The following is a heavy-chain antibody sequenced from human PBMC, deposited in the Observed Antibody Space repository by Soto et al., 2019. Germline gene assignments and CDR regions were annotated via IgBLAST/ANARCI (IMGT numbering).Heavy chain of an antibody. V-gene: IGHV4-59*01. CDR1: GGSISSYY. CDR3: AGGGGDDSSGQNDAFDI. J-gene: IGHJ3*02. CDR2: IYYSGST. D-gene: IGHD3-22*01. Sequence: QVQLQESGPGLVKPSETLSLTCTVSGGSISSYYWSWIRQPPGKGLEWIGYIYYSGSTNYNPSLKRRVTISVDTSKNQGARKLSSGTAADTAVYYCAGGGGDDSSGQNDAFDIWGQGTMVTVSS.